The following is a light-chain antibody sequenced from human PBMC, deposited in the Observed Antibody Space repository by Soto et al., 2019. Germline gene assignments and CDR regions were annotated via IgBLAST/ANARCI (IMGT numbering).Light chain of an antibody. V-gene: IGKV3-15*01. J-gene: IGKJ5*01. CDR1: QSVSSN. Sequence: EIVMTQSPATLSVSPGERATLSCRASQSVSSNLAWYQQKPGQAPRLLIYGASTRATDIPARFSGSGSGTGFTLTISSLQLEDFVVYFCQQYNDWPPITFGQGTRLEIK. CDR2: GAS. CDR3: QQYNDWPPIT.